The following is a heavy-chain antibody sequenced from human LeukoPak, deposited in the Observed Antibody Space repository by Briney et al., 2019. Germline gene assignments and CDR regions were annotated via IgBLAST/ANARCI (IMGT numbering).Heavy chain of an antibody. J-gene: IGHJ6*02. CDR1: GFTVSSNY. CDR2: IYSGGST. D-gene: IGHD5-12*01. CDR3: ARGYDYYYYGMDV. Sequence: GGSLRLSCAASGFTVSSNYMSWVRQAPGKGLERVSVIYSGGSTYYADSVKGRFTISRHNSKNTLYLQVNSLRAEDTAVCYCARGYDYYYYGMDVWGQGTTVTVSS. V-gene: IGHV3-53*04.